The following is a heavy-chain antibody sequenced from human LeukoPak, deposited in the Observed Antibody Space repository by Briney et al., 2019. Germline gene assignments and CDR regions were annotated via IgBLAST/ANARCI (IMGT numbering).Heavy chain of an antibody. D-gene: IGHD4-17*01. CDR2: IRSTSTPT. Sequence: TGGSLRLSCAASGFSFSTYGMNWVRQAPGKGLEWISFIRSTSTPTYYADSVKGRFTISRDNAKNSLYLQMSSLRDDDTAMYYCARGYGLDHWGQGTLVTVS. CDR1: GFSFSTYG. J-gene: IGHJ4*02. V-gene: IGHV3-48*02. CDR3: ARGYGLDH.